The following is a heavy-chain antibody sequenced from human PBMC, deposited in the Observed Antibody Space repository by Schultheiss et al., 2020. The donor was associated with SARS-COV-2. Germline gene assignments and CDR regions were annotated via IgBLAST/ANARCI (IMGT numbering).Heavy chain of an antibody. J-gene: IGHJ4*02. CDR2: IYHSGST. Sequence: SETLSLTCAVYGGSFSGYYWSWIRQPPGKGLEWIGYIYHSGSTYYNPSLKSRVTISVDTSKNQFSLKLSSVTAADTAVYYCARAGSGWYDFGYWGQGTLVTVSS. V-gene: IGHV4-34*01. CDR3: ARAGSGWYDFGY. D-gene: IGHD6-19*01. CDR1: GGSFSGYY.